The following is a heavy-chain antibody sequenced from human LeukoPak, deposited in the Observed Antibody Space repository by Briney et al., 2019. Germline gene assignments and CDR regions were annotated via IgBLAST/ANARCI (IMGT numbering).Heavy chain of an antibody. J-gene: IGHJ4*02. V-gene: IGHV3-30*02. CDR1: GFTFSSYG. CDR2: IWYDGSNK. Sequence: PGGSLRLSCAASGFTFSSYGMHWVRQAPGKGLEWVAVIWYDGSNKYYADSVKGRFTISRDNSKNTLYLQMNSLRVEDTAVYYCAKDVRALNNYGSGSSGFYWGQGTLVTVSS. D-gene: IGHD3-10*01. CDR3: AKDVRALNNYGSGSSGFY.